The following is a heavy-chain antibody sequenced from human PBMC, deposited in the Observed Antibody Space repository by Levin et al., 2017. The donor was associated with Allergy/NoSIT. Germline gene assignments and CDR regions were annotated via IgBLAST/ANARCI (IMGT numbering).Heavy chain of an antibody. J-gene: IGHJ6*02. CDR3: ARAPYPRAKQQVALHYYHGMDV. D-gene: IGHD6-13*01. CDR2: ISYDGSNE. Sequence: GGSLRLSCAGSGFTFSSYGIHWVRQAPGKGLEWVAVISYDGSNEYYADSVKGRFTISRDNSRNTLYLQMNSLRAEDTAVYYCARAPYPRAKQQVALHYYHGMDVWGQGTSVTVSS. V-gene: IGHV3-30*03. CDR1: GFTFSSYG.